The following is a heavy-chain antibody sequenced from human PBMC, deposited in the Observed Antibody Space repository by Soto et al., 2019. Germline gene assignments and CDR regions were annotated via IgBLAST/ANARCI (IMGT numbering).Heavy chain of an antibody. D-gene: IGHD4-4*01. V-gene: IGHV3-66*01. J-gene: IGHJ4*02. CDR2: IYNDGST. CDR3: ASDSYTRY. Sequence: EVQLVESGGGLVQPGGSLRLSCAASGFIVSSNYMSWVRQAPGKGLEWVSIIYNDGSTYYADSVKGRFTISRDNSKNTLYLQILSLRAEDTAVYYCASDSYTRYWGQGTLVTVSS. CDR1: GFIVSSNY.